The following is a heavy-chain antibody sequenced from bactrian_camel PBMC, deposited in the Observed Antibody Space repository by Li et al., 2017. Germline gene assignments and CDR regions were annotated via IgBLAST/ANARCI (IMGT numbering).Heavy chain of an antibody. CDR1: GFTFSSYA. CDR2: VTSGGDNT. CDR3: AKTMDFVLGTFGY. V-gene: IGHV3S31*01. J-gene: IGHJ6*01. Sequence: DVQLVESGGGLVQPGGSLRLSCAASGFTFSSYAMSWVRQAPGKGLEWVSTVTSGGDNTYYADVVKGRFTVARDNAKNTLSLQLDSLKTEDTAMYYCAKTMDFVLGTFGYWGQGTQVTVS. D-gene: IGHD4*01.